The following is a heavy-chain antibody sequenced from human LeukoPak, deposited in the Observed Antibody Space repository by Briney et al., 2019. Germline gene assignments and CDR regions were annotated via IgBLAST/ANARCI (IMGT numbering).Heavy chain of an antibody. D-gene: IGHD3-3*01. CDR1: GFTFSSYA. Sequence: GGSLRLSCAASGFTFSSYAMHWVRQAPGKGLEWVAVISYDGSNKYYADSVKGRFTISRDSAKNSLYLQMNSLRAEDTAVYYCAREEDYDFWSGYYAIGGMDVWGQGTTVTVSS. V-gene: IGHV3-30*04. CDR2: ISYDGSNK. J-gene: IGHJ6*02. CDR3: AREEDYDFWSGYYAIGGMDV.